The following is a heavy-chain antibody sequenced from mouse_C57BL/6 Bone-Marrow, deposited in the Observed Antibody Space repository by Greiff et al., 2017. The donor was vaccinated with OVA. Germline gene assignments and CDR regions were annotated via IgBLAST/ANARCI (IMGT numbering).Heavy chain of an antibody. D-gene: IGHD1-1*01. J-gene: IGHJ3*01. CDR3: ARNGSSFWFAY. V-gene: IGHV5-17*01. CDR2: ISSGSSTI. Sequence: EVKLMESGGGLVKPGGSLKLSCAASGFTFSDYGMHWVRQAPEKGLEWVAYISSGSSTIYYADTVKGRFTISRDNAKNTLFLQMTSLRSEDTAMYCCARNGSSFWFAYWGQGTLVTVSA. CDR1: GFTFSDYG.